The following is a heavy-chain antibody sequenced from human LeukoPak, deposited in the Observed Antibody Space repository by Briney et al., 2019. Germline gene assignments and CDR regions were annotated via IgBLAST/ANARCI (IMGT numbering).Heavy chain of an antibody. V-gene: IGHV1-18*01. CDR1: GYSFTSYG. Sequence: ASVKVSCKASGYSFTSYGISWVRQAPGQGLEWMGWISAYNGNTNYAHKLQGRVTMPTDTSTSTAYMELRSLRSDDTAVYYCAGLSSGWYFGRSVWFDPWGQGTLVTVSS. D-gene: IGHD6-19*01. CDR3: AGLSSGWYFGRSVWFDP. J-gene: IGHJ5*02. CDR2: ISAYNGNT.